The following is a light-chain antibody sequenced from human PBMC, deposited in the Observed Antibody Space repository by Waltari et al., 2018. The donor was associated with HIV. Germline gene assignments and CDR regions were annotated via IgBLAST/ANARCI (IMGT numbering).Light chain of an antibody. CDR3: QHYDNSPPIT. CDR1: QNISSDS. V-gene: IGKV3-20*01. CDR2: NAS. J-gene: IGKJ3*01. Sequence: EIVFTQSPGTLPLSPGQRAALSCKASQNISSDSLAWYQQKFGQSPSLLIYNASTRATDIPDRFSGSGSGTDFTLTISRLQPADFAVYFCQHYDNSPPITFGPGT.